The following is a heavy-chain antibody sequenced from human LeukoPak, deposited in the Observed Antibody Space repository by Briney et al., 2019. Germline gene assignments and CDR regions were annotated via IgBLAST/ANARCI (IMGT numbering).Heavy chain of an antibody. CDR3: ARGYSSLDWFDP. V-gene: IGHV3-74*01. CDR1: GFTFSSYW. Sequence: GSLRLSCAASGFTFSSYWMHWVRQAPGKGLVWVSRINSDGSSTSYADSVKGRFTISRDNAKNTLYLQMNSLRAEDTAVYYCARGYSSLDWFDPWGQGTLVTVSS. CDR2: INSDGSST. D-gene: IGHD6-13*01. J-gene: IGHJ5*02.